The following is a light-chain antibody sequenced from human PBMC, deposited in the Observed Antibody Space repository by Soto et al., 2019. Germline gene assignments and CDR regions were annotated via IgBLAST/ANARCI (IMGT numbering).Light chain of an antibody. CDR3: SPFTTSNNYV. CDR2: AVS. Sequence: QSVLTQPASVSGSPGQSITISCTGTSSDVGGYNYVSWYQQPPGKAPKLIIYAVSNRPSGVSNRFSGSKSGNTASLTITGLQADDEGDYYCSPFTTSNNYVFGTGTKVTV. CDR1: SSDVGGYNY. J-gene: IGLJ1*01. V-gene: IGLV2-14*01.